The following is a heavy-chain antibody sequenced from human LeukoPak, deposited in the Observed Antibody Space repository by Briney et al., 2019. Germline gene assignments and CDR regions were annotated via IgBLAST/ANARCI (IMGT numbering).Heavy chain of an antibody. CDR3: ARAGVTTGDY. V-gene: IGHV1-8*01. J-gene: IGHJ4*02. CDR1: GYTFTSYD. CDR2: MDPNSGNT. Sequence: GASVKVSCKASGYTFTSYDINWVRQATGQGLEWMGWMDPNSGNTGHAQKFQGRVTMTRNTSISTAYMELSSLRSEDTAVYYCARAGVTTGDYWGQGTLVTVSS. D-gene: IGHD4-17*01.